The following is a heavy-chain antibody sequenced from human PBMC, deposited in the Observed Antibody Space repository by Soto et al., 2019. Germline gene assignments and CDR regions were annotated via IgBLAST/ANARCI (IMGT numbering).Heavy chain of an antibody. J-gene: IGHJ4*02. D-gene: IGHD1-1*01. CDR1: GYTFTSYD. Sequence: ASVKVSCKASGYTFTSYDIYWVRQATGQGLEWMGWMNPNTGNSGYAQKFQGRVTMTSDTSISTARMELSSLRSEDTAVYYCARRAETNGWNGFGADKYYFDFWGQGTLVTAPQ. V-gene: IGHV1-8*01. CDR2: MNPNTGNS. CDR3: ARRAETNGWNGFGADKYYFDF.